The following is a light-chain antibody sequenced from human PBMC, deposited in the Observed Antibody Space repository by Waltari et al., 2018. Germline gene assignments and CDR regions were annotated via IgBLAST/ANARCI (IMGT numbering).Light chain of an antibody. J-gene: IGLJ2*01. CDR3: AAWDDSLNGLV. Sequence: QSVLTQSPSASGTPGQRVTISCSGSRSNIGTNPVNWYQQFPGTAPKLLIYTNNERPSGVPDRFAGSRSGTSASLAISGLQSEDEADYYCAAWDDSLNGLVFGGGTKLTVL. CDR2: TNN. CDR1: RSNIGTNP. V-gene: IGLV1-44*01.